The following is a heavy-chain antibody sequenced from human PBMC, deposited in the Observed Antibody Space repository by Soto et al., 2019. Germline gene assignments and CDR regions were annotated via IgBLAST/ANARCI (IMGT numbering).Heavy chain of an antibody. Sequence: EVHLVESGGSFVEPGGSLRLSCAASGFTFSNAWMNWVRQAPGKGLEWVGRIKSKIYGGTADYIAPVKGRFTISRDDSKNMLFLQMNSLKTEDTAVYFCTTDNYDLSYWAQGTLVTVSS. CDR1: GFTFSNAW. J-gene: IGHJ4*02. V-gene: IGHV3-15*07. CDR3: TTDNYDLSY. CDR2: IKSKIYGGTA. D-gene: IGHD3-3*01.